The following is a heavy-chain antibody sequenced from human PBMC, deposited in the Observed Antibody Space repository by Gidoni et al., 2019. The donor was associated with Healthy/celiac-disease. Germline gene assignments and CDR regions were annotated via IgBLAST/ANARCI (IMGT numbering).Heavy chain of an antibody. CDR2: IKQDGSEK. Sequence: EVQLVESGGGLEQPRGSLSASGAASGFTFSSYWMSWVRQAPGKGLEWVANIKQDGSEKYYVDSVKGRFTISRDNAKNSLYLQMNSLRAEDTAVYYCARDQSTDAFDIWGQGTMVTVSS. J-gene: IGHJ3*02. CDR3: ARDQSTDAFDI. V-gene: IGHV3-7*01. CDR1: GFTFSSYW.